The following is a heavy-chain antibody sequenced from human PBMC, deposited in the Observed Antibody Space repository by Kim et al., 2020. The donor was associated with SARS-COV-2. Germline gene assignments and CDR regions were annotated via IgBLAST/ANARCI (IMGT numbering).Heavy chain of an antibody. V-gene: IGHV3-23*01. D-gene: IGHD3-10*01. Sequence: GGSLRLSCAASGFTFSSYAVNWFRRAPGKGLEWVSAISGSGGSIQYADSVKGRFTISRDNSKNTLYLQMNSLRAEDTAVYYCAASMVRGVMSYWGQGTLVTVSS. CDR1: GFTFSSYA. J-gene: IGHJ4*02. CDR2: ISGSGGSI. CDR3: AASMVRGVMSY.